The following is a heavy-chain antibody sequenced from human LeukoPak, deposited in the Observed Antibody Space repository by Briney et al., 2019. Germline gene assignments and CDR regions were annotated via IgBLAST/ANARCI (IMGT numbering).Heavy chain of an antibody. D-gene: IGHD4/OR15-4a*01. CDR3: ARQSYGALFDY. V-gene: IGHV4-39*01. CDR1: GGSISSSSYY. Sequence: SETLSLTCTVSGGSISSSSYYWGWIRQPPGKGLEWIGSTYYSGSTYYNPSLKSRVTISVDTSKNQFSLKLSSVTAADTAVYYCARQSYGALFDYWGQGTLVTVSS. J-gene: IGHJ4*02. CDR2: TYYSGST.